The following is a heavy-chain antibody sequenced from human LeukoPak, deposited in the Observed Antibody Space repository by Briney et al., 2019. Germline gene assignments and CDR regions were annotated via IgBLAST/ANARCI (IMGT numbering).Heavy chain of an antibody. CDR2: INPNSGGT. D-gene: IGHD3-22*01. Sequence: ASVKVSCKASGYTFTGYYMHWVRQAPGQGLEWMGWINPNSGGTNYAQKFQGRVTMTRDTSISTAYMELSRLRSDDTAVYYCARDRSPPNYYDSSGYYYWGQGTLVTVSS. CDR1: GYTFTGYY. V-gene: IGHV1-2*02. CDR3: ARDRSPPNYYDSSGYYY. J-gene: IGHJ4*02.